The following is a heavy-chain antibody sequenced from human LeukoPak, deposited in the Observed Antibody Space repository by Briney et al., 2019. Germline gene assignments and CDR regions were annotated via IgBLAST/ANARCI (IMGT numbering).Heavy chain of an antibody. Sequence: GGSLRLSCAASGFTFSDYYMSWIRQAPGKGLEWVSYISSSGSTIYYADSVKGRFTISRDNSKNTLYLQMNSLRAEDTAVYYCARDGYYDSSGYFRGDYFDYWGQGTLVTVSS. J-gene: IGHJ4*02. CDR3: ARDGYYDSSGYFRGDYFDY. V-gene: IGHV3-11*04. CDR1: GFTFSDYY. CDR2: ISSSGSTI. D-gene: IGHD3-22*01.